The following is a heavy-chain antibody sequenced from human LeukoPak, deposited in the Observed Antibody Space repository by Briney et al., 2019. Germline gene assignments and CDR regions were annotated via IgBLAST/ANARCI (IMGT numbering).Heavy chain of an antibody. J-gene: IGHJ4*02. V-gene: IGHV5-51*01. Sequence: GESLQISCQACGTPFTNYWIGWVRQLPGKGLEWMGIIYPDDSDTRYSPSFQGQVTISVDKSISTAYLQWSSQKASDTAMYYCASLPRGSSGWNYCDYCGQGTLDTVSS. D-gene: IGHD6-19*01. CDR2: IYPDDSDT. CDR1: GTPFTNYW. CDR3: ASLPRGSSGWNYCDY.